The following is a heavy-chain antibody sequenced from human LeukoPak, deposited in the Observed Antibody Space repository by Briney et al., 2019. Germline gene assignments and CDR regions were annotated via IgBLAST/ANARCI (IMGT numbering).Heavy chain of an antibody. V-gene: IGHV3-23*01. D-gene: IGHD3-22*01. CDR1: GFTFSSFG. CDR2: IRESGGTT. J-gene: IGHJ4*02. Sequence: GGPLRLSCAASGFTFSSFGMSWVRQAPGKGLQWVSTIRESGGTTHYADSVKGRFTISRDNSKNTLYLQMNSLRAEDTAVYYCAKRDSSGYYNFDYWGQGTLVTVSS. CDR3: AKRDSSGYYNFDY.